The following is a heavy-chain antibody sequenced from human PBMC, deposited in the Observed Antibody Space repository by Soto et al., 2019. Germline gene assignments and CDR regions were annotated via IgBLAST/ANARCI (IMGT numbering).Heavy chain of an antibody. Sequence: QVQLVESGGGVVQPGGSLRLSCTTSGFTFNTYGMHWVRQAPGKGLEWVAIIWYDGSNKYYADSVKGRFTISGDNSKNTLYLQMNSLRAEDTALYYCARADCTGAYCYSWPFNYGVDVWGQGTTVTVSS. CDR3: ARADCTGAYCYSWPFNYGVDV. J-gene: IGHJ6*02. D-gene: IGHD2-15*01. V-gene: IGHV3-33*08. CDR2: IWYDGSNK. CDR1: GFTFNTYG.